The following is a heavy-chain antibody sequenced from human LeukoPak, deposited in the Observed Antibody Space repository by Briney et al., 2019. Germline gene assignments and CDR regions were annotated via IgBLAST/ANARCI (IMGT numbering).Heavy chain of an antibody. CDR2: IDPDGVGS. J-gene: IGHJ3*01. D-gene: IGHD3-22*01. Sequence: GGSLRLSCTASGFSLNKHWMHWVRQAPGGGLVWVSRIDPDGVGSDSADSVRGRFTISRDNARNTLYLQMESLRAENTAVYYCARPPDSLANAYDVWGQGTMVTVSS. CDR3: ARPPDSLANAYDV. CDR1: GFSLNKHW. V-gene: IGHV3-74*01.